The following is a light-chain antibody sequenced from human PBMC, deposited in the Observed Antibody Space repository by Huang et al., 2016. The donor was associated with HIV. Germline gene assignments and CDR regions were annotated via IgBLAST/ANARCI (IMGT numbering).Light chain of an antibody. Sequence: DIQMTQSPSTMSASVGDRVTITCRASQGIHDYLAWFQQKPGKAPKRLIYAVSSLQRGVSSRFSGSGSGKEFTLTINDLQPEDFATYYCLQHQGESFSFDGGTKVEIK. J-gene: IGKJ4*01. CDR1: QGIHDY. CDR3: LQHQGESFS. V-gene: IGKV1-17*03. CDR2: AVS.